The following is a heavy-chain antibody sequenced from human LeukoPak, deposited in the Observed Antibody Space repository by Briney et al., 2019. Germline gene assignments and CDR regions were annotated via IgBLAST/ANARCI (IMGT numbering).Heavy chain of an antibody. V-gene: IGHV1-8*01. CDR2: MNPNSDNT. CDR1: GDTFTKYD. Sequence: ASVKVSCKASGDTFTKYDINWVRQATGQGLEWMGWMNPNSDNTAYAQKFQSRVSMTRNTSINTAYMELSSLTSEDTAVYYCARGGGNRDALYYYCYYMDVWGKGTTVTVSS. CDR3: ARGGGNRDALYYYCYYMDV. D-gene: IGHD3-10*01. J-gene: IGHJ6*03.